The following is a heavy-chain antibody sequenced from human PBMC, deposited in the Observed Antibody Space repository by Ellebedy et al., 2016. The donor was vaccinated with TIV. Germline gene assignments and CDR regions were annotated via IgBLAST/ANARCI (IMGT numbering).Heavy chain of an antibody. Sequence: GGSLRLSCAASGFSVSGNYMSWVRKAPGKGLEWVSIIYSAGSTYYADSVKGRFTISRDNSKSTVYLQMSSLRAEDTAVYYCARVDRGLAFDIWGQGTMVTVSS. CDR2: IYSAGST. CDR3: ARVDRGLAFDI. V-gene: IGHV3-53*01. CDR1: GFSVSGNY. J-gene: IGHJ3*02.